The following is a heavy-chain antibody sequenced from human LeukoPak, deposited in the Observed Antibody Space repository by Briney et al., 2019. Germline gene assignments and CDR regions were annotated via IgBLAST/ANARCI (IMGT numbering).Heavy chain of an antibody. Sequence: ASVKVSCKASGYTFTNYAMNWVRQAPGQGLEWMGWINPNSGGTNYAQKFQGRVTMTRDTSISTAYMELSRLRSDDTAVYYCARVLAADILTGDDDYWGQGTLVTVSS. V-gene: IGHV1-2*02. D-gene: IGHD3-9*01. J-gene: IGHJ4*02. CDR3: ARVLAADILTGDDDY. CDR1: GYTFTNYA. CDR2: INPNSGGT.